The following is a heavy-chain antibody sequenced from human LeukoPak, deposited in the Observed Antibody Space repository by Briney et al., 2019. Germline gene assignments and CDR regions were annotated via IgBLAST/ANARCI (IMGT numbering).Heavy chain of an antibody. Sequence: GSLRLSCAASGFTVSSNYMSWVRQPPGKGLEWIGSIYYSGSTHYNPSLKSRVTISVDTSKNQFSLKLSSVTAADTAVYYCARHFRDYVWGSYRFYYFDYWGQGTLVTVSS. CDR1: GFTVSSNY. V-gene: IGHV4-39*01. D-gene: IGHD3-16*02. CDR3: ARHFRDYVWGSYRFYYFDY. J-gene: IGHJ4*02. CDR2: IYYSGST.